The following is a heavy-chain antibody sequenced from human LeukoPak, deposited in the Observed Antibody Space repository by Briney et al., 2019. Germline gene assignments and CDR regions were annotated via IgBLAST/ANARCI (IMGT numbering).Heavy chain of an antibody. CDR1: GGSISSYY. Sequence: SETLSLTCTVSGGSISSYYWSWIRQPPGKGLEWIGYIYYSGSTNYNPSLKSRVTISVGTSKNQFSLKLSSVTAADTAVYYCASSIAVAADFDYWGQGTLVTVST. CDR2: IYYSGST. D-gene: IGHD6-19*01. J-gene: IGHJ4*02. V-gene: IGHV4-59*01. CDR3: ASSIAVAADFDY.